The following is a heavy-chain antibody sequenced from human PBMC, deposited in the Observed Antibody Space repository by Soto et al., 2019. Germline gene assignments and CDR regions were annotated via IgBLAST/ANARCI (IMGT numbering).Heavy chain of an antibody. V-gene: IGHV1-18*01. CDR2: ISAYNGNT. CDR3: ASPYYDSSGADDAFDI. Sequence: ASVKVSCKASGYTFTSYGISWVRQAPGQGLELMGWISAYNGNTNYAQKLQGRVTMTTDTSTSTAYMELRSLRSDDTAVYYCASPYYDSSGADDAFDIWGQGTMVTV. D-gene: IGHD3-22*01. J-gene: IGHJ3*02. CDR1: GYTFTSYG.